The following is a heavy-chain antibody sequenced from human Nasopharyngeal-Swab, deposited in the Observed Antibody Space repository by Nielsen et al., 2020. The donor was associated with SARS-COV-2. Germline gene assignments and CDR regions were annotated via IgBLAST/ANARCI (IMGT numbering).Heavy chain of an antibody. CDR1: GGSISSYY. CDR2: IYYSGST. V-gene: IGHV4-59*01. CDR3: ARVGGSSWRHYYYYYGMDV. D-gene: IGHD6-13*01. J-gene: IGHJ6*02. Sequence: SETLSLTCTVSGGSISSYYWSWFRQPPGKGLEWIGYIYYSGSTNYNPSLKSRVTISVDTSKNQFSLKLSSVTAADTAVYYCARVGGSSWRHYYYYYGMDVWGQGTTVTVSS.